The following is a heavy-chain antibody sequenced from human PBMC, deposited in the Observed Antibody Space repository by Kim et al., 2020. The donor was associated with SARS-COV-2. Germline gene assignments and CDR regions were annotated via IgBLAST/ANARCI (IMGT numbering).Heavy chain of an antibody. CDR3: ARENSHITIFGVVTRIGMDV. Sequence: GGSLRLSCAASGFTFSDYYMSWIRQAPGKGLEWVSYISSSGSTIYYADSVKVRFTISRDNAKNSLYLQMNSLRAEDTAVYYCARENSHITIFGVVTRIGMDVWGQGTTVTVSS. V-gene: IGHV3-11*01. CDR2: ISSSGSTI. D-gene: IGHD3-3*01. J-gene: IGHJ6*02. CDR1: GFTFSDYY.